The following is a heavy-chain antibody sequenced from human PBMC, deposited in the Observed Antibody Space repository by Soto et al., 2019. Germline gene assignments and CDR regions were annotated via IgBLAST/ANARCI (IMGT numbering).Heavy chain of an antibody. CDR3: ARDREPYYYYYDMDV. CDR2: ISSSSSTI. CDR1: GFTFSTYN. D-gene: IGHD1-26*01. Sequence: PGGSLRLSCAASGFTFSTYNMNWVRQAPGKGLEWVSYISSSSSTIYYADSVKGRFTISRDNAENSLYLQMNSLRDEDTAVYYCARDREPYYYYYDMDVWGQGTTVTVSS. V-gene: IGHV3-48*02. J-gene: IGHJ6*02.